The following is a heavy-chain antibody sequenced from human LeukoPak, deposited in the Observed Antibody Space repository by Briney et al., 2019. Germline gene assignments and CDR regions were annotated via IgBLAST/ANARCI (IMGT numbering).Heavy chain of an antibody. J-gene: IGHJ6*02. CDR1: GCSISSYY. Sequence: PSETLSLTCTVSGCSISSYYWSWIRQPPGKGLEWIGYISYSGSTNYNPSLKSRVTISVDTSKNQFSLKLSSVTAADTALYYCARDPYGSGSSNYYYYGMDVWGQGTTVTVSS. D-gene: IGHD3-10*01. CDR2: ISYSGST. CDR3: ARDPYGSGSSNYYYYGMDV. V-gene: IGHV4-59*01.